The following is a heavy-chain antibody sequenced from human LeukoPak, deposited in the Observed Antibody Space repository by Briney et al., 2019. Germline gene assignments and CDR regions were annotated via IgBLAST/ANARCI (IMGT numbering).Heavy chain of an antibody. V-gene: IGHV1-46*01. D-gene: IGHD1-1*01. CDR3: ARESDVGKDFDC. CDR2: INPSNGDT. Sequence: ASVKVSCKASGYTFTYHYIHLVGQAPGQGLEWMGIINPSNGDTNYAQRFQGRVTMTRDTSTSTVYMELSSLDSEDTAVYYCARESDVGKDFDCWGQGTLVTVSS. J-gene: IGHJ4*02. CDR1: GYTFTYHY.